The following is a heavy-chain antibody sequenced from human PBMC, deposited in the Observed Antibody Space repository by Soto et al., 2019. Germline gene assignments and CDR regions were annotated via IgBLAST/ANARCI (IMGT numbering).Heavy chain of an antibody. CDR1: GYTFTNYA. D-gene: IGHD3-3*01. Sequence: ASVKVSCKASGYTFTNYAMHWVRQAPGQGLEWMGWIYAANGNTKHSQKFQGRVTITGDTSASTAYMELSSLRSEDTAVYYCARDGILEVWRGYSARYNGMDVWGQGTTVTVSS. CDR2: IYAANGNT. J-gene: IGHJ6*02. CDR3: ARDGILEVWRGYSARYNGMDV. V-gene: IGHV1-3*01.